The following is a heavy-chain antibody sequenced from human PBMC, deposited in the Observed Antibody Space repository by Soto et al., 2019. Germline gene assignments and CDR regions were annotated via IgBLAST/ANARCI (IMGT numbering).Heavy chain of an antibody. CDR1: GYTFTSYY. Sequence: ASVKVSCKASGYTFTSYYMHWVRQAPGQGLEWMGIINPSGGSTSYAQKFQGRVTMTRDTSTSTVYMELSSLRSEDTAVYYCARDGDYYDSSGYYYGAFDIWGQRTMVTVSS. D-gene: IGHD3-22*01. CDR2: INPSGGST. CDR3: ARDGDYYDSSGYYYGAFDI. J-gene: IGHJ3*02. V-gene: IGHV1-46*01.